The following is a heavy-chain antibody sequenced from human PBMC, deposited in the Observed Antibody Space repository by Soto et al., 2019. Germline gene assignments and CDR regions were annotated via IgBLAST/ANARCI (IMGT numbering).Heavy chain of an antibody. CDR1: GGSISSSRYY. J-gene: IGHJ4*02. V-gene: IGHV4-39*03. Sequence: SETLSLTCTVSGGSISSSRYYWGWIRQPPGKGLEWIGNIYYSGSTYYNPSLKSRVTISVDTSKNQFSLKLTSVTAADTAVYYCATMGTPATGLYYFDFWGQGTLVTVSS. CDR2: IYYSGST. D-gene: IGHD2-15*01. CDR3: ATMGTPATGLYYFDF.